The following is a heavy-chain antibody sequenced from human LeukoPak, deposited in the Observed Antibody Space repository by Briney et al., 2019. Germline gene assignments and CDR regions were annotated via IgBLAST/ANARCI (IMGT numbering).Heavy chain of an antibody. Sequence: PGESLKISCKGSGYSSTTYWIGWVRQMPGKGLEWMGIIYPGDSDTRYSPSFQGQVTISADKSISTAYLQWSSLKASDTAMYYCARTYCGGDCYYNYFDYWGQGTLVTVSS. D-gene: IGHD2-21*02. J-gene: IGHJ4*02. V-gene: IGHV5-51*01. CDR1: GYSSTTYW. CDR3: ARTYCGGDCYYNYFDY. CDR2: IYPGDSDT.